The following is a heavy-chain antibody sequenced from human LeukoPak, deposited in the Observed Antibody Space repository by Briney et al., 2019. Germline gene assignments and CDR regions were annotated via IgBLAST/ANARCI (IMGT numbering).Heavy chain of an antibody. V-gene: IGHV1-2*06. CDR3: VRGNGYCFDY. D-gene: IGHD2-8*01. Sequence: ASVTVSCKASGYTFTAYYMHWVRQAPGQGLEWMGRINPNSGGTNYAQKFQGRVTMTRDTSISTAYMELSRLRSDDTAGYYCVRGNGYCFDYWGQGTPVTVSS. CDR1: GYTFTAYY. J-gene: IGHJ4*02. CDR2: INPNSGGT.